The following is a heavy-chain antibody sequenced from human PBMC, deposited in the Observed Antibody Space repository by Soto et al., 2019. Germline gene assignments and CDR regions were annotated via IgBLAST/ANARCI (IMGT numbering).Heavy chain of an antibody. CDR2: IYWNDDK. Sequence: ESGPTLVNPTQTLTLTCTFSGFSLSTSGVGVGWIRQPPGKALEWLALIYWNDDKRYSPSLKSRLTITKDTSKNQVVLTMTNMDPVDTATYYCAHSGYYASSGSEYFQHWGQGTLVTVSS. CDR1: GFSLSTSGVG. CDR3: AHSGYYASSGSEYFQH. D-gene: IGHD3-22*01. J-gene: IGHJ1*01. V-gene: IGHV2-5*01.